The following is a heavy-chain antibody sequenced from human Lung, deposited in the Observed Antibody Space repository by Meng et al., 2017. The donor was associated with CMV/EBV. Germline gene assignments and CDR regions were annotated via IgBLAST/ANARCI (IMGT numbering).Heavy chain of an antibody. J-gene: IGHJ1*01. D-gene: IGHD3-10*01. CDR3: LRRSGGSV. V-gene: IGHV4-4*02. CDR1: GGSHTNHNW. Sequence: QVELRESGPALVRPSDTLSLSCSVSGGSHTNHNWWAWVRQPPGKGLEWIGETPHRGSSAYNPSLKSRVSMSIDKSKNQFSLKLTSVTAADTAVYHCLRRSGGSVWGQGTLVTVSS. CDR2: TPHRGSS.